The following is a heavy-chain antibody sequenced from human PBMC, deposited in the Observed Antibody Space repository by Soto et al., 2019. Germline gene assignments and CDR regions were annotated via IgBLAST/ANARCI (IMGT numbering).Heavy chain of an antibody. J-gene: IGHJ6*03. CDR3: ATYSGYAIPMDV. D-gene: IGHD2-8*01. Sequence: EGQLVESGGGLVQPGGSLRLSCVASGFALSSYWMTWVRQAPGKGLEWVASINQEENGIYYVHSVKGRFTISRDNAKNSVYLQMNRLRPADTAVYYCATYSGYAIPMDVWGNGTTVTVSS. CDR1: GFALSSYW. V-gene: IGHV3-7*01. CDR2: INQEENGI.